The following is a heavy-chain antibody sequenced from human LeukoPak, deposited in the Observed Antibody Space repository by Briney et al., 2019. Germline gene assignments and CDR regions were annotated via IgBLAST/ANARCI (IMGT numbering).Heavy chain of an antibody. CDR3: ARHSRSGYIGYENAFDI. CDR2: IYNSANP. J-gene: IGHJ3*02. CDR1: GDSISSSSYC. V-gene: IGHV4-39*01. Sequence: PSETLSLTCTVSGDSISSSSYCWDWIRQPPGKGLEWIGNIYNSANPHYNPSLKTRITMSVDTSKNQFSLKLNSVTAADTGIYYYARHSRSGYIGYENAFDIWGQGTMVTVSS. D-gene: IGHD5-12*01.